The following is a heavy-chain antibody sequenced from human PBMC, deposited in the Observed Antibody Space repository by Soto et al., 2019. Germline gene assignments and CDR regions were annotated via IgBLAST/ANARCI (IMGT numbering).Heavy chain of an antibody. CDR2: IYYSGTA. D-gene: IGHD3-9*01. J-gene: IGHJ2*01. CDR1: GASISSSSYY. CDR3: ARIKALWFFDWSFDN. Sequence: SETLSLTCTVSGASISSSSYYWGWIRQPPGKGLEWIGSIYYSGTAYYNPSLKSRVTISVDTSKHQFSLKLTSVTAADTGVYSPARIKALWFFDWSFDNGGRGILVPVS. V-gene: IGHV4-39*01.